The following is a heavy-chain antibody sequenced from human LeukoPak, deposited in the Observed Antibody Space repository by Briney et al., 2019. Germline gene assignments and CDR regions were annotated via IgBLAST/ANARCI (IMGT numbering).Heavy chain of an antibody. CDR2: INHSGST. Sequence: SETLSLTCAVYGESFSGYYWSWIRQPPGKGLEWIGEINHSGSTNYNPSLKSRVTISVDTSKNQFSLKLSSVTAADTAVYYCARVYSNVKGDDYWGQGTLVTVSS. D-gene: IGHD4-11*01. V-gene: IGHV4-34*01. CDR1: GESFSGYY. CDR3: ARVYSNVKGDDY. J-gene: IGHJ4*02.